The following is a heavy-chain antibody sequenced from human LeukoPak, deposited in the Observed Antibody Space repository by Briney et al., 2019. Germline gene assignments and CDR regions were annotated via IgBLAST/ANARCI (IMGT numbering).Heavy chain of an antibody. D-gene: IGHD5-12*01. J-gene: IGHJ5*02. Sequence: GSLRLSCAASGFTFSQYSMNWVRQAPGKGLEWVSHIRSSSETFYADSVKGRFTISRDNARNSLYLQMNNLRGEDTAIYYCARDAGNSGYGCDLWGQGTLVTVSS. CDR3: ARDAGNSGYGCDL. CDR2: IRSSSET. CDR1: GFTFSQYS. V-gene: IGHV3-48*01.